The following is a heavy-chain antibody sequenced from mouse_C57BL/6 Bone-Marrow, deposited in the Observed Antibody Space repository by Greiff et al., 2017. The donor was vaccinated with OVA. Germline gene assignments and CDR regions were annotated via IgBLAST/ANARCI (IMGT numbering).Heavy chain of an antibody. CDR3: SRGYYYGSGWVAY. D-gene: IGHD1-1*01. V-gene: IGHV1-15*01. CDR1: GYTFTDYE. CDR2: IDPETGGT. Sequence: QVQLKQSGAELVRPGASVTLSCKASGYTFTDYEMHWVKQTPVHGLEWIGAIDPETGGTAYNQKFKGKAILTADKSSSTAYMELRSLPSEDSAVYYCSRGYYYGSGWVAYWGQGTLVTVS. J-gene: IGHJ3*01.